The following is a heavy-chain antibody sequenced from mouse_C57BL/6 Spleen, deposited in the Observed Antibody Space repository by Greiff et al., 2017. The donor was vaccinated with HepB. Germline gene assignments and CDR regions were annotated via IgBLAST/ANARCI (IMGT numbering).Heavy chain of an antibody. CDR1: GYSITSGYY. V-gene: IGHV3-6*01. CDR2: ISYDGSN. CDR3: ARDDYRAMDY. J-gene: IGHJ4*01. D-gene: IGHD2-4*01. Sequence: DVQLQESGPGLVKPSQSLSLTCSVTGYSITSGYYWNWIRQFPGNKLEWMGYISYDGSNNYNPSLKNRISITRDTSKNQFFLKLNSVTTEDTATYYCARDDYRAMDYWGQGTSVTVSS.